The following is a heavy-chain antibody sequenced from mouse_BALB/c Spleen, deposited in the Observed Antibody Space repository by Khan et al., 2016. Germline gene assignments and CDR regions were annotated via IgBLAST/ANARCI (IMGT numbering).Heavy chain of an antibody. V-gene: IGHV5-6*01. CDR3: ARTLLLGICNTYGFAY. Sequence: EVELVESGGDLVKPGGSLTLSCAASGFTFSSYGMSWVRQTPDKRLEWVATITSGGSYTYYPDSVKGRFAISRDHATNTLYLQMSSLKSEDTAMYYCARTLLLGICNTYGFAYWGQGTLVTVSA. J-gene: IGHJ3*01. D-gene: IGHD2-10*01. CDR2: ITSGGSYT. CDR1: GFTFSSYG.